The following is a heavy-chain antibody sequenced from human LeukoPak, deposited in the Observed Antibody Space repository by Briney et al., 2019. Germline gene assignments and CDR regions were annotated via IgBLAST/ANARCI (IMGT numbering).Heavy chain of an antibody. CDR1: GFTFRSYE. D-gene: IGHD2-2*01. J-gene: IGHJ4*02. Sequence: GGSLRLSCAASGFTFRSYEMNWVRQAPGKGLEWVSYSSGSGSTIYYADSVKGRFTISRDNAKNSLYLQMNSLTVEDTAVYYCATYIAVTLDYWGQGTLVTVSS. V-gene: IGHV3-48*03. CDR2: SSGSGSTI. CDR3: ATYIAVTLDY.